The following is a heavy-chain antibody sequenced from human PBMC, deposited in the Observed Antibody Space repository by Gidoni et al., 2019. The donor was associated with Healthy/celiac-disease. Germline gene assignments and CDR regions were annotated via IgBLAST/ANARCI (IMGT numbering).Heavy chain of an antibody. CDR1: GFPLSRYD. Sequence: EVPLVSSALALVQPGGSLRLSCAASGFPLSRYDMDWVLPAPGKGLGWVSYMSSSSSTIYYAGSVKGRFTISRDNAKNSLYLQMNSLRDEDTAVYYGARDPGTEAYCSSTSCYGGAFDIWGQGTMVTVSS. D-gene: IGHD2-2*01. J-gene: IGHJ3*02. V-gene: IGHV3-48*02. CDR3: ARDPGTEAYCSSTSCYGGAFDI. CDR2: MSSSSSTI.